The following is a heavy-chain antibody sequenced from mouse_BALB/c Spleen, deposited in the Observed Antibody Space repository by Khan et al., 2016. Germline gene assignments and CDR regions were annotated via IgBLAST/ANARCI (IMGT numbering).Heavy chain of an antibody. CDR2: INTYSGES. D-gene: IGHD1-1*01. CDR1: GYTFTNYG. CDR3: ARCRYYYGSSRYFDF. Sequence: QIQLVQSGPELKKPGKTVKISCKASGYTFTNYGMNWVKQAPGKGLKWMGWINTYSGESTYADDFKGRFAFSLETSANTAYLQINNLKNEDTATYLCARCRYYYGSSRYFDFWGAGTTVTVSA. V-gene: IGHV9-3-1*01. J-gene: IGHJ1*01.